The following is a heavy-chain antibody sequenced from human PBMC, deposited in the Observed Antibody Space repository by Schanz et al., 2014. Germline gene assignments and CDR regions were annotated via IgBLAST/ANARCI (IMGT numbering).Heavy chain of an antibody. D-gene: IGHD2-2*01. J-gene: IGHJ4*02. Sequence: QVQLGDSGGGLVKPGGSLRLSCAASGFTFSDYYMTWIRQAPGKGLEWVSDISDSGDSTHYADSVKGRFTISRDNAKNSLFLQMNSLSAEDTSVYYCSKVAPAATYLDSWGLGTLVTVSS. CDR3: SKVAPAATYLDS. CDR2: ISDSGDST. CDR1: GFTFSDYY. V-gene: IGHV3-11*01.